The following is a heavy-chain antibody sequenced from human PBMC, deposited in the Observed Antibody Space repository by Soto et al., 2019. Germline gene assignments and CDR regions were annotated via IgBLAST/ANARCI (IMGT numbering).Heavy chain of an antibody. J-gene: IGHJ4*02. Sequence: PGGSLRLSCAASGFTFSSYAMSWVRQAPGKGLEWVSAISGSGGSTYYADSVKGRFTISRDNSKNTLYLQMNSLRAEDTAVYYCARHSLTGYYRAHFDCWGQGTLVTVSS. CDR2: ISGSGGST. CDR1: GFTFSSYA. D-gene: IGHD3-9*01. CDR3: ARHSLTGYYRAHFDC. V-gene: IGHV3-23*01.